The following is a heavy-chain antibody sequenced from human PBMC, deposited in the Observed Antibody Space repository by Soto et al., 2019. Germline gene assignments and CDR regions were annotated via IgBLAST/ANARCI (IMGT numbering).Heavy chain of an antibody. Sequence: GGSLRHSCAASGFTFSSYAMSWVRQAPGKGLEWVSAISGSGGSTYYADSVKGRFTISRDNSKNTLYLQMNSLRAEDTAVYYCAKDSITGTTPILDVWGKGTTVTVSS. CDR2: ISGSGGST. J-gene: IGHJ6*04. V-gene: IGHV3-23*01. CDR1: GFTFSSYA. D-gene: IGHD1-20*01. CDR3: AKDSITGTTPILDV.